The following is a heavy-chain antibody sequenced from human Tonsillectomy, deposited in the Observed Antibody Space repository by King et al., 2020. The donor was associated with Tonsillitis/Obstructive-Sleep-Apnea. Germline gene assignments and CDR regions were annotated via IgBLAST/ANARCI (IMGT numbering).Heavy chain of an antibody. CDR3: ASGYCSGGSCPHYYYMDV. V-gene: IGHV3-53*01. J-gene: IGHJ6*03. CDR1: GFTVSNDY. D-gene: IGHD2-15*01. CDR2: IYGGGRT. Sequence: VQLVESGGGLIQPGGSLRLSCVVSGFTVSNDYMSWVRHAPGKGLEWVSVIYGGGRTYYADSVKCRFTISRDESKNTVYLQMNSLRVEDAAVYYCASGYCSGGSCPHYYYMDVWGKGTTVIVS.